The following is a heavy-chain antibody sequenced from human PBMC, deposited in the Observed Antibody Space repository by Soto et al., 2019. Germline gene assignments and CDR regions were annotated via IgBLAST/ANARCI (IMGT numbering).Heavy chain of an antibody. D-gene: IGHD4-17*01. CDR2: IIPILGIA. V-gene: IGHV1-69*02. CDR1: GGTFSSYT. CDR3: ARTDYGDYALRG. Sequence: QVQLVQSGAEVKKPGSSVKVSCKASGGTFSSYTISWVRQAPGQGLEWMGRIIPILGIANYAQKFQGRVTITDDKSTSTAYMELSSLRSEDTAVYYCARTDYGDYALRGWGQGTLVTVSS. J-gene: IGHJ4*02.